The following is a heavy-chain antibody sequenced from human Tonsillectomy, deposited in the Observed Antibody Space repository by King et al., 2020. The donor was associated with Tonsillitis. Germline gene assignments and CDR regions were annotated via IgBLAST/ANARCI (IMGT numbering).Heavy chain of an antibody. D-gene: IGHD5-12*01. V-gene: IGHV3-21*01. CDR1: GFTFRSYS. Sequence: VQLVESGGVLVKPGGSLRLSCAASGFTFRSYSMNWVRQAPGKGLEWVSSISSSSTYIYYADSVRGRFTISRDNAKNSLYLQMNSLRAEDTAVYYCARDGRGGYDSFDYWGQGTLVTVSS. J-gene: IGHJ4*02. CDR3: ARDGRGGYDSFDY. CDR2: ISSSSTYI.